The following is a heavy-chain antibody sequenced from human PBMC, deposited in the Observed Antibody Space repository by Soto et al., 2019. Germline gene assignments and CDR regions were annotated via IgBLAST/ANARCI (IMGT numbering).Heavy chain of an antibody. D-gene: IGHD3-10*01. V-gene: IGHV4-61*08. Sequence: SETLSLTCTVSGDSISSGDHDWSWIRQPPGKGLEWIGYIYYSGSTNYNPSLKSRVTISVDTSKNQFSLKLNSMTAADTAVYYCARHNYGSGSTYFEYWGQGTLVTVSS. CDR3: ARHNYGSGSTYFEY. CDR2: IYYSGST. CDR1: GDSISSGDHD. J-gene: IGHJ4*02.